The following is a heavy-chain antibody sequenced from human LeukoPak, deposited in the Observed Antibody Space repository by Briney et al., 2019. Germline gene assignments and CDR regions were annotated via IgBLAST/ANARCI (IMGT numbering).Heavy chain of an antibody. V-gene: IGHV4-34*01. J-gene: IGHJ4*02. D-gene: IGHD2-8*02. CDR3: ARGTLTSGAGDY. CDR1: GGSFSGYY. CDR2: INHSGST. Sequence: SEPLSLTCAVYGGSFSGYYWSWIRQPPGKGLEWIGEINHSGSTNYNPSLKSRVTISVDTSKNQFSLKLSSVTAADTAVYYCARGTLTSGAGDYWGQGTLVTVSS.